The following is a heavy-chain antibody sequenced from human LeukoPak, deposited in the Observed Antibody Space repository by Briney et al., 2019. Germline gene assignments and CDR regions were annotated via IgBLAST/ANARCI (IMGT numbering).Heavy chain of an antibody. D-gene: IGHD5-24*01. V-gene: IGHV1-69*05. Sequence: ASVKVSCKASGGTFSSYAISWVRQAPGQGLEWMGGIIPIFGTANYAQKFQGRVTITTDESTSTAYMELSSLRSEDTAVYYCARVPSPDGAFDIWGQGTMVTVSS. J-gene: IGHJ3*02. CDR2: IIPIFGTA. CDR1: GGTFSSYA. CDR3: ARVPSPDGAFDI.